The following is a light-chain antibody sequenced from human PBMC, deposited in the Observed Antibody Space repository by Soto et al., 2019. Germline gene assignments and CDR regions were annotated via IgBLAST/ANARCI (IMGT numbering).Light chain of an antibody. J-gene: IGKJ5*01. CDR2: AAS. CDR1: QSISSY. Sequence: DIQMTQSPCSLSASVGDRVTITCRASQSISSYLNWYQQKPGKAPKLLIYAASSLQSGVPSRFSGSGSGTYFTLTISSLQPEDFATYYCQQSYSTPPVTFGQGTRLEIK. V-gene: IGKV1-39*01. CDR3: QQSYSTPPVT.